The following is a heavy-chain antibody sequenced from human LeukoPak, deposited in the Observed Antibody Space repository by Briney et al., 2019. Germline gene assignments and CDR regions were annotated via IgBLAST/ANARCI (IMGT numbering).Heavy chain of an antibody. V-gene: IGHV4-59*01. CDR1: GGSISSYY. CDR3: ARGTPSPGVYSKGGPASFDY. Sequence: SETLSLTCTVSGGSISSYYWSWIRQPPGKGLEWIGYIYYSGSTNYNPSLKSRVTISVDTSNNQFSLKLSSVTAADTAVYYCARGTPSPGVYSKGGPASFDYWGQGTLVTVSS. J-gene: IGHJ4*02. CDR2: IYYSGST. D-gene: IGHD6-13*01.